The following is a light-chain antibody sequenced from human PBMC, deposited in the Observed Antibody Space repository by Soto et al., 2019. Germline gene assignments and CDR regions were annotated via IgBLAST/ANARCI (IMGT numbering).Light chain of an antibody. V-gene: IGKV3-11*01. CDR2: DAS. Sequence: EIVLTQSPATLSLSPGERDTLSCRASQSIISYLAWYQQKPDQAPRLLIYDASNRATGIPARFSGSGSGTDFTLTISSLEPEDFSVYYCHQRSTWPFTFGPGTKVDIK. CDR1: QSIISY. CDR3: HQRSTWPFT. J-gene: IGKJ3*01.